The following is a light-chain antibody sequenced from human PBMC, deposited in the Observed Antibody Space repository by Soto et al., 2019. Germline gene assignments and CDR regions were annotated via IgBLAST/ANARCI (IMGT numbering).Light chain of an antibody. CDR2: AAS. V-gene: IGKV1-39*01. CDR3: QQSYSTPGT. CDR1: QSISSY. J-gene: IGKJ1*01. Sequence: DSQMTQSPSCLSASGGERVTSSCRASQSISSYLNWYQQSPGKAPKLLIYAASALQSGVPSRFSGSGAGTHFTLTISSLQSEDFTTYYCQQSYSTPGTFGQGTKVDIK.